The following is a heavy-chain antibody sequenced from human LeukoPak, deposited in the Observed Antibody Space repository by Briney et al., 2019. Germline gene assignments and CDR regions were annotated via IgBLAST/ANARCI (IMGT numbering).Heavy chain of an antibody. D-gene: IGHD6-25*01. CDR3: ARDSSEGTDY. Sequence: PGGSLRLSCAASGFTFSSYSMNWVRQAPGKGLEWVSSISSSSSYIYYADSVKGRFTISRDNAKNSLYLQMNSLGAEDTAVYYCARDSSEGTDYWGQGTLVTVSS. J-gene: IGHJ4*02. V-gene: IGHV3-21*01. CDR1: GFTFSSYS. CDR2: ISSSSSYI.